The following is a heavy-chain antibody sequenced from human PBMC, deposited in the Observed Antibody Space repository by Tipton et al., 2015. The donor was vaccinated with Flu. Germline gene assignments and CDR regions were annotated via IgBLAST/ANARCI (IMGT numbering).Heavy chain of an antibody. CDR1: GFTFSGSA. Sequence: SLRLSCVASGFTFSGSAMHWVRQVSGKGLEWVGRIRSEVNSYATEYAASVKGRFTISRDDSRNTAYLQMNSLKTEDTAVYYCSRHDYPDYGGNSPLDYWGQGTLVTVSS. J-gene: IGHJ4*02. V-gene: IGHV3-73*01. D-gene: IGHD4-23*01. CDR3: SRHDYPDYGGNSPLDY. CDR2: IRSEVNSYAT.